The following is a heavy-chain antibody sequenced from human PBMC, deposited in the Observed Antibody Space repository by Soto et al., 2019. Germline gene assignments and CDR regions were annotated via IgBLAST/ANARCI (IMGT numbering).Heavy chain of an antibody. CDR1: GFTFSNYA. J-gene: IGHJ4*02. CDR3: AKSRYSASSGDFYDF. D-gene: IGHD3-22*01. CDR2: IGGRATSA. Sequence: EVQLLESGGGLVQPGGSLRLSCAASGFTFSNYAMSWVRQAPGKGLEWVSGIGGRATSAYYADSVKGRFAISRDNSYNTLFLQLNSLRAEDTAVYYCAKSRYSASSGDFYDFWGQGTLVSVSS. V-gene: IGHV3-23*01.